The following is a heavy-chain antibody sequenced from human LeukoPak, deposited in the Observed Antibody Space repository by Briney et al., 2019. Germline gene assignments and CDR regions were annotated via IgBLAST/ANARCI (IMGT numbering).Heavy chain of an antibody. Sequence: GGSLRLSCAASGFTFSSYAMHWVRQAPGKGLEWVAVISYDGSNKYYADSVKGRFTISRDNSKNTLYLQMNSLRVEDTAVYYCAKDLDSSGYYGGDYWGQGALVTVSS. J-gene: IGHJ4*02. V-gene: IGHV3-30*04. CDR1: GFTFSSYA. D-gene: IGHD3-22*01. CDR2: ISYDGSNK. CDR3: AKDLDSSGYYGGDY.